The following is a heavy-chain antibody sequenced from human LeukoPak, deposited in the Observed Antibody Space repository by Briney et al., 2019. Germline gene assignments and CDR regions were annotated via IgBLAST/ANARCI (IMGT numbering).Heavy chain of an antibody. D-gene: IGHD3-10*01. J-gene: IGHJ4*02. Sequence: EASVKVSCKASGYTFTSYAMHWVRQAPGQRPEWMGWINTANGNTRYSQKLQGRVTITGDTSASTAYMELSSLTSQDTAVYYCAKMTTGKFEYWGQGTLVTVSS. CDR3: AKMTTGKFEY. V-gene: IGHV1-3*04. CDR2: INTANGNT. CDR1: GYTFTSYA.